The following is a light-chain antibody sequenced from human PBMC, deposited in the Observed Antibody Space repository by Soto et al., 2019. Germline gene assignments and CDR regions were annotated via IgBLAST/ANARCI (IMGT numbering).Light chain of an antibody. J-gene: IGKJ1*01. CDR1: QNVYTN. CDR3: QQYNNWWT. V-gene: IGKV3-15*01. CDR2: GAS. Sequence: IVMTQSPATLSVSPGERVTFSCRASQNVYTNLAWYQHKPGQPPRLLIYGASTRATGIPARFTGSGSGTGFTLTISSLQFDDSAVYYCQQYNNWWTFGQGTKVDIK.